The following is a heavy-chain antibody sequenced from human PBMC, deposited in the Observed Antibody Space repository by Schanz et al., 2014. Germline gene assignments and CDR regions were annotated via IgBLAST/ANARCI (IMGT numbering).Heavy chain of an antibody. J-gene: IGHJ6*02. V-gene: IGHV1-69*04. Sequence: QVQLVQSGAEVKKPGASVKVSCKASGYTFSTYVVVCVRQAPGQGLEWMGRIIPVLAIADYAQKFQGRVTITADKSTSTASMELSSLRSEDTAVYYCARELVTYYGSGPTTYPRLYGMDVWGQGTTVTVSS. CDR1: GYTFSTYV. D-gene: IGHD3-10*01. CDR3: ARELVTYYGSGPTTYPRLYGMDV. CDR2: IIPVLAIA.